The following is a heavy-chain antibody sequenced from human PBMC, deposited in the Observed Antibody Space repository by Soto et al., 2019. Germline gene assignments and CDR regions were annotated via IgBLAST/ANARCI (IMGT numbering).Heavy chain of an antibody. CDR1: GFTFSSYG. V-gene: IGHV3-48*02. CDR2: ISSGGSTI. Sequence: GGSLRLSCAASGFTFSSYGMNWVRQTPGKGLEWISHISSGGSTISYADSVKGRFTISRDNARNSLYLQMSTLRDEDTAVYYCENSPTSSISYWGQGTLVTVSS. D-gene: IGHD6-6*01. J-gene: IGHJ4*02. CDR3: ENSPTSSISY.